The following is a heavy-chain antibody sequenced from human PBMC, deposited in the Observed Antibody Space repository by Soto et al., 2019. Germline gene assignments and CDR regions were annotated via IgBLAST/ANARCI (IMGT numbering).Heavy chain of an antibody. CDR2: ISAYNGNT. V-gene: IGHV1-18*01. CDR1: GYTFTSYG. CDR3: ARDLSDFWSGSTYYYYYYYGMDV. Sequence: GASVKVSCKASGYTFTSYGISWVRQAPGQGLEWMGWISAYNGNTNYAQKLQGRVTMTTDTSTSTAYMELRSLRSDGTAVYYCARDLSDFWSGSTYYYYYYYGMDVWGQGTTVTVSS. J-gene: IGHJ6*02. D-gene: IGHD3-3*01.